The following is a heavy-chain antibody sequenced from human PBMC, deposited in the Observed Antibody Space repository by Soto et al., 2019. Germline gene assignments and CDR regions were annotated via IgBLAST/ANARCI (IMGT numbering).Heavy chain of an antibody. Sequence: SETLSLTCSVSSGSLSSHFWAWIRQSPGKGLEWLGYIFYTGITNYNPSLQSRVTISVDTSKDQFSLRLNSVNAADTAVYYCARGGYDSSGVNFDDGFDFWGQGIPVTVS. CDR2: IFYTGIT. V-gene: IGHV4-59*11. CDR1: SGSLSSHF. J-gene: IGHJ3*01. CDR3: ARGGYDSSGVNFDDGFDF. D-gene: IGHD3-22*01.